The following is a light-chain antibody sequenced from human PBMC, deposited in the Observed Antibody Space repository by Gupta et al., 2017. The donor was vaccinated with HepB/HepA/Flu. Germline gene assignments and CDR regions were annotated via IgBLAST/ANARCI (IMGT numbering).Light chain of an antibody. CDR1: QSLLHSNGYNY. J-gene: IGKJ3*01. CDR3: RQGLQTSLT. CDR2: LGS. Sequence: DIVMTQSPLSLPVTPGEPASISCRSSQSLLHSNGYNYLDWYLQKPGQSPQLLIYLGSNRASGVPDRFSGSGSGTDFTLKISRVEAEDVGVYYCRQGLQTSLTFGPGTKVDIK. V-gene: IGKV2-28*01.